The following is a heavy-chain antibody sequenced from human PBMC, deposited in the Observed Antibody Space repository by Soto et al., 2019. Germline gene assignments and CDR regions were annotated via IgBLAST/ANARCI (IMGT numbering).Heavy chain of an antibody. J-gene: IGHJ3*02. CDR2: IYSGGTY. CDR3: AIANDLNAFDM. V-gene: IGHV3-53*04. CDR1: GFSVSATKY. Sequence: ASGGGLVQPGGSLRLSCVASGFSVSATKYMNWLRQAPDKGLEWVSVIYSGGTYYYADSVKGRFTISRHDSKNTLYLQMDSLRPEDTAVYFCAIANDLNAFDMWGQGTMVTVSS.